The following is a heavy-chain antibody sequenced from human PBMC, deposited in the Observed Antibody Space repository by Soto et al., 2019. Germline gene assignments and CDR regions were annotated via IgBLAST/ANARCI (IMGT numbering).Heavy chain of an antibody. CDR1: CGSFSGYY. D-gene: IGHD4-17*01. CDR2: INHSGFT. Sequence: SETLSLTCAVYCGSFSGYYWTWIRQPPGEGLEWIGEINHSGFTTYNPSLKSRLTMSVDTSRSQFSLKLSSVTAADTAVYYCARCDYGYGMDVWGQGTTVTVSS. CDR3: ARCDYGYGMDV. J-gene: IGHJ6*02. V-gene: IGHV4-34*01.